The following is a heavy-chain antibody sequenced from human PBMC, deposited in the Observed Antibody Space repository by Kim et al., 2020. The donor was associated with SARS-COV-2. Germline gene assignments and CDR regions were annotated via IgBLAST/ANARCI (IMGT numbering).Heavy chain of an antibody. CDR2: IYSGGSNT. CDR3: AKDYNSGNWYFDL. D-gene: IGHD3-10*01. J-gene: IGHJ2*01. Sequence: LSLSCAASGLTFSYYAMSWVRQAPGKGLEWVSLIYSGGSNTYYADSVKGRFTISRDNSKNTLYLQMSSLRAEDTAVYYCAKDYNSGNWYFDLWGRGTLVTVSS. V-gene: IGHV3-23*03. CDR1: GLTFSYYA.